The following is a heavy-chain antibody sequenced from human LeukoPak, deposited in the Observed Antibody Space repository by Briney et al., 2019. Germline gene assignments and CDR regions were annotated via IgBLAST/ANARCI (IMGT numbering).Heavy chain of an antibody. J-gene: IGHJ4*02. Sequence: GGSLRLSCAASGFTFSTYSMNWVRQAPGKGLEWVSYISSSSTIYYADSVKGRFTIFRDNVKNLLYLQMNSLRAEDTAVYYCAQSIAVAGIYGSWGQGTLVTVSS. CDR3: AQSIAVAGIYGS. V-gene: IGHV3-48*01. CDR2: ISSSSTI. D-gene: IGHD6-19*01. CDR1: GFTFSTYS.